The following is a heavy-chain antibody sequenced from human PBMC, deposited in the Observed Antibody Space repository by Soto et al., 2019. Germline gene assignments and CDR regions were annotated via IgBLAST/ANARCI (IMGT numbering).Heavy chain of an antibody. D-gene: IGHD2-15*01. CDR2: VIPIFGTA. J-gene: IGHJ4*02. Sequence: QVQLVQSGAEVKKPGSSVKVSCKASGGTFSSYAISWVRRAPGQGLEWVGGVIPIFGTANYAHKFQGRVKITADESTSTAYRELSSLRSEDTAVYYCARGRGYCSGGSCYSFDYWGQGTLVTVSS. V-gene: IGHV1-69*01. CDR3: ARGRGYCSGGSCYSFDY. CDR1: GGTFSSYA.